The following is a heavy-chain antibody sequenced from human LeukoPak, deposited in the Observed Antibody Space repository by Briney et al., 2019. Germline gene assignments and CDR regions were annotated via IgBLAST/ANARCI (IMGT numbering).Heavy chain of an antibody. CDR1: GFTFSSYW. J-gene: IGHJ3*01. CDR3: ARDCYDILTGYYIDAFDV. CDR2: IKQDGSEK. Sequence: PGGSLRLSCAASGFTFSSYWMSWVRQAPGKGLECVANIKQDGSEKYYVDSVKGRFTISRDNAKNSLYLQMNSLRAEDTAVYYCARDCYDILTGYYIDAFDVWGQGTMVTVSS. D-gene: IGHD3-9*01. V-gene: IGHV3-7*01.